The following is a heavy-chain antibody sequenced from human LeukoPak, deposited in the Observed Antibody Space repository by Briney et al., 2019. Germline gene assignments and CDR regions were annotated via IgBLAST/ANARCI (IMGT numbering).Heavy chain of an antibody. CDR1: GFTFSGYA. Sequence: GGSLRLSCAASGFTFSGYAMSCVRQAPGKGLEWISAISGSGSNSSYADSMKGRFTISRDNSRNTLYLQINSLRAEDTATYYCAKDVRRYSRRVDCWGQGTLVTVSS. CDR2: ISGSGSNS. J-gene: IGHJ4*02. CDR3: AKDVRRYSRRVDC. D-gene: IGHD5-18*01. V-gene: IGHV3-23*01.